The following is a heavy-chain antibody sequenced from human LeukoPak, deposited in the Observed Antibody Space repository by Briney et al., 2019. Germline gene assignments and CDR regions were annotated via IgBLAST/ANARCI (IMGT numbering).Heavy chain of an antibody. D-gene: IGHD3-22*01. CDR1: GGSFSGYY. CDR3: ARVLVSGYYYSAFNWFDP. CDR2: INHSGST. J-gene: IGHJ5*02. V-gene: IGHV4-34*01. Sequence: PSETLSLTCAVYGGSFSGYYWSWIRQPPGKGLEWIGEINHSGSTNHNPSLKSRVTISVDTSKNQYSRKLSSVTAADTAVYYCARVLVSGYYYSAFNWFDPWGQGTLVTVS.